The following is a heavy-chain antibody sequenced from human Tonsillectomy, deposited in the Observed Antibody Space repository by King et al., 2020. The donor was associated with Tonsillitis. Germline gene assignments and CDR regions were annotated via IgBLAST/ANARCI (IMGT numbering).Heavy chain of an antibody. CDR2: ISWGGGST. D-gene: IGHD2/OR15-2a*01. J-gene: IGHJ6*02. CDR1: GFTFDDYT. V-gene: IGHV3-43*01. Sequence: VQLVESGGVVVQPGGSLRLSCVASGFTFDDYTMHWVRQAPGKGLEWVSLISWGGGSTYYADSVKGRFSISRDNSKNSLYLQMNSLRTEDTALYYCGKDYLSCIIRYGMDVWGQGTTVTVSS. CDR3: GKDYLSCIIRYGMDV.